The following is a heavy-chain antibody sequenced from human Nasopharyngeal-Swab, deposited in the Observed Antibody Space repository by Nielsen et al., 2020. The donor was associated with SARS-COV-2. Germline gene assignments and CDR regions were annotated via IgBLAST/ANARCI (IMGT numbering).Heavy chain of an antibody. J-gene: IGHJ6*02. Sequence: GESLKISCAASGFTFSTYWMSWVRQAPGKGLEWVANIKQDGSEKYYVDSVKGRFTISRDNAKNSLYLQMNSLRAEDTAVYYCANYPVGFWVAARGGMDVWGQGTTVTVSS. V-gene: IGHV3-7*03. CDR1: GFTFSTYW. CDR3: ANYPVGFWVAARGGMDV. D-gene: IGHD6-6*01. CDR2: IKQDGSEK.